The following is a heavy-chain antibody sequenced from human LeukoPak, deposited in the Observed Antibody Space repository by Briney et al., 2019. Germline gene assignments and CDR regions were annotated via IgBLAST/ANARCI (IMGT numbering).Heavy chain of an antibody. CDR2: IYYSGST. D-gene: IGHD3-16*02. J-gene: IGHJ4*02. Sequence: KSSEALSLTCTVSGGSVSSGNYYWSWIRQPPGKGLEWIGYIYYSGSTNYNPSLKSRVTISVDTSKNQFSLKLSSVTAADTAVYYCVRDRYGLPSDYWGQGTLVTVSS. CDR1: GGSVSSGNYY. CDR3: VRDRYGLPSDY. V-gene: IGHV4-61*01.